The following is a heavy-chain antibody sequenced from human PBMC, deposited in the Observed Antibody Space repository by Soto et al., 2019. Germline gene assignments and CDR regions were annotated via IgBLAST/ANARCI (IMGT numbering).Heavy chain of an antibody. CDR1: GGSISSYY. CDR3: ARGGSGFRRLISWFDP. J-gene: IGHJ5*02. CDR2: IYYSGST. Sequence: SETLSLTCTVSGGSISSYYWSWIRQPPGKGLEWIGYIYYSGSTNYNPSLKSRVTISVDTSRNRFSLKRSSVTAADTAVYYCARGGSGFRRLISWFDPWGQGTLVTVSS. V-gene: IGHV4-59*01. D-gene: IGHD6-25*01.